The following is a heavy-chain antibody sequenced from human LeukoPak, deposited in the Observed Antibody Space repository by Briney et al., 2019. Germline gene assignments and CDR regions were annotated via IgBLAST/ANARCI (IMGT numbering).Heavy chain of an antibody. V-gene: IGHV3-30-3*01. D-gene: IGHD2-15*01. CDR3: ARVEGGGNYDY. Sequence: GGSLRLSCAASGFTFSSYAMHWVRQAPGKGLEWVAVISYDGSNKYYADSVKGRFTISRDNSKNTLYLQMNSLRAEDTAVYYCARVEGGGNYDYWGQGTLVTVSS. CDR2: ISYDGSNK. CDR1: GFTFSSYA. J-gene: IGHJ4*02.